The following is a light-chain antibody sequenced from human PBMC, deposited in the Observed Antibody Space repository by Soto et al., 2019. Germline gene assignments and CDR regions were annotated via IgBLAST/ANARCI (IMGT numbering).Light chain of an antibody. CDR3: QQYGRSPPMYT. CDR2: GAS. CDR1: QSVSNNY. V-gene: IGKV3-20*01. Sequence: ENVLTQSPGTLSLSPGERATLSCRASQSVSNNYLAWYQQKPGQAPRLLIYGASSRATGIPDRFSGSGSGTDFTLTISSLEPEDFAVYSCQQYGRSPPMYTFGQGTNLEIK. J-gene: IGKJ2*01.